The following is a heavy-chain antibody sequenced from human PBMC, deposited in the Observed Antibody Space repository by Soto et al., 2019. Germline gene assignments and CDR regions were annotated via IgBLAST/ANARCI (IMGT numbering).Heavy chain of an antibody. CDR1: GFSVDEYA. Sequence: PGGSLRLSCVPSGFSVDEYAMHWVRQAPGKGLEWVSTISWKSGSVAYANSVKGRFTISRDAAKNSLYLQMNSLRPEDTAFYYGAKAGLIAAPPDLWGEGTLVTLSP. V-gene: IGHV3-9*01. D-gene: IGHD6-25*01. J-gene: IGHJ1*01. CDR3: AKAGLIAAPPDL. CDR2: ISWKSGSV.